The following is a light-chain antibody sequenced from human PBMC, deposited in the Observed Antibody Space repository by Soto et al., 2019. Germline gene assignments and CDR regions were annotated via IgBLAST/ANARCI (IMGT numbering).Light chain of an antibody. Sequence: QSALTQPHSVSGSPGQSVTISCTGTSSDVGGYNYVSWYQQHPGKAPKLMIYDVNTRPSGVPDRFSGSKSGNTASLTISGLQAEDEADYYCCSYAGSYSWVFGGGTTLTVL. CDR2: DVN. CDR3: CSYAGSYSWV. V-gene: IGLV2-11*01. J-gene: IGLJ2*01. CDR1: SSDVGGYNY.